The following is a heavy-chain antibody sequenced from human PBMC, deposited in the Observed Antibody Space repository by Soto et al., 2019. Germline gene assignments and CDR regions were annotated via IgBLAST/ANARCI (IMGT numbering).Heavy chain of an antibody. V-gene: IGHV4-34*01. CDR2: INHSGST. D-gene: IGHD3-9*01. CDR3: ARGPTLLRYFDWLGWFDP. Sequence: PWVTLAVSGSVDGGYCGGYCCSWISQHPGKGLEWIGEINHSGSTNYNPSLKSRVTISVDTSKNQFSLKLSSVTAADTAVYYCARGPTLLRYFDWLGWFDPWGQGTLVTVSS. J-gene: IGHJ5*02. CDR1: GGYCGGYC.